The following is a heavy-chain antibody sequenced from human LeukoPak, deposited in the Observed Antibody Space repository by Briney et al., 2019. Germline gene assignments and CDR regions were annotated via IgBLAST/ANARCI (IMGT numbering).Heavy chain of an antibody. CDR3: ARAGEYYDFWSGYYH. V-gene: IGHV3-11*04. Sequence: GGSLRLSCAASGFTFSDYYMSWIRQAPGKGLEWVSYISSSGSTIYYADSVKGRFTISRDNSKNTLYLQMNSLRAEDTAVYYCARAGEYYDFWSGYYHWGQGTLVTVSS. D-gene: IGHD3-3*01. CDR1: GFTFSDYY. CDR2: ISSSGSTI. J-gene: IGHJ5*02.